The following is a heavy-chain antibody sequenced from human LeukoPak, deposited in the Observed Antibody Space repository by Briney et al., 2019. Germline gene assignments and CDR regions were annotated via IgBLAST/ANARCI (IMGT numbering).Heavy chain of an antibody. V-gene: IGHV3-23*01. D-gene: IGHD1-26*01. CDR3: AKDSWYSGSYYYFDY. CDR1: GFPFSTNA. J-gene: IGHJ4*02. CDR2: ISGSGGST. Sequence: GGSLRLSCAASGFPFSTNAMTWVRQAPGKGLEWVSAISGSGGSTYYADSVKGRFTISRDNSKNTLYLQMNSLRAEDTAVYYCAKDSWYSGSYYYFDYWGQGTLVTVSS.